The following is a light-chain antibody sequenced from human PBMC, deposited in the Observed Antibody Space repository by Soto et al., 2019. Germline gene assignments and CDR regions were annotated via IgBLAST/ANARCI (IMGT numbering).Light chain of an antibody. CDR3: SSYTSSNTVV. Sequence: QSALTQPASVSGSPGQSITISCTGTSSDVGGYNYVSWYQQRPGKAPKVMIYEVTNRPSGVSNRFSGSKSGNTASLTISGLQAEDEAHYYCSSYTSSNTVVFGGGTKLTVL. J-gene: IGLJ2*01. CDR1: SSDVGGYNY. CDR2: EVT. V-gene: IGLV2-14*01.